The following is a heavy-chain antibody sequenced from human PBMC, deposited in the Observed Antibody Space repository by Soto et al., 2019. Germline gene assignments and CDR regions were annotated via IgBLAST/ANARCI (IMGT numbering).Heavy chain of an antibody. CDR1: GFTFSMFS. J-gene: IGHJ5*02. Sequence: GGSLRLSCSASGFTFSMFSMHWVRQAPGKGLEYVSGISSNGDSTYYADSVKGRFTISRDNSKNTLYLQMSSLRAVDTAVYYCVHPRSTVQIPPTWGQGSLVTVSS. V-gene: IGHV3-64D*06. CDR3: VHPRSTVQIPPT. CDR2: ISSNGDST. D-gene: IGHD4-17*01.